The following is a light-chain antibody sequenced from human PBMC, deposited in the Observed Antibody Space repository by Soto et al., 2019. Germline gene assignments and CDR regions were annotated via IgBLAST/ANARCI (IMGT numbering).Light chain of an antibody. J-gene: IGLJ2*01. CDR3: QTWGTGFQGV. Sequence: QLVLTQSPSASASLGASVKLTCTLSSGHSSCAIAWHQQQPEKGPRYLMKLNSDGSHSKGDGIPDRFSGSSSGAERYLTISSLQSEDEADYYCQTWGTGFQGVFGGGTKLTVL. V-gene: IGLV4-69*01. CDR1: SGHSSCA. CDR2: LNSDGSH.